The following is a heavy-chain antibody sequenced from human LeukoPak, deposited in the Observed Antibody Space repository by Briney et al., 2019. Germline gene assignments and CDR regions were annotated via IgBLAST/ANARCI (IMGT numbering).Heavy chain of an antibody. D-gene: IGHD1-26*01. CDR1: GFSLSSYS. CDR3: ARVKWAFDY. V-gene: IGHV3-7*01. CDR2: IKEDGSEK. Sequence: GGSLRLSCAASGFSLSSYSMNWIRQAPGKGLEWVANIKEDGSEKYYVDSVKGRFTISRDNAKNSLYLQMNSLRAEDTAVYCCARVKWAFDYWGQGTLVTVSS. J-gene: IGHJ4*02.